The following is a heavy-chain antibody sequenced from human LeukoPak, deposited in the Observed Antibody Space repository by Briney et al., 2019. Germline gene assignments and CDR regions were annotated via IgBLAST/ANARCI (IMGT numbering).Heavy chain of an antibody. Sequence: GGSLRLSCAASGFTFSSYAMSWVRQAPGKGLEWVSAISGSGGSTYYADSVRGRFTISRDNSKNTLYLQMNSLRAEDTAVYYCAKDTDYGDVYYFDYWGQGTLVTVSS. V-gene: IGHV3-23*01. CDR3: AKDTDYGDVYYFDY. J-gene: IGHJ4*02. CDR1: GFTFSSYA. CDR2: ISGSGGST. D-gene: IGHD4-17*01.